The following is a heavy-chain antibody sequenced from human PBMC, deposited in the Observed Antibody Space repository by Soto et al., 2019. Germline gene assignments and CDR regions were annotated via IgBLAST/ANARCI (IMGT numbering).Heavy chain of an antibody. CDR2: INHSVST. V-gene: IGHV4-34*01. J-gene: IGHJ6*02. D-gene: IGHD3-3*01. Sequence: XETLSLTCAVYGGSFSGYYWSWIRQPPGKGLEWIGEINHSVSTNYNPSLKSRVTISVDTSKNQFSLKLSSVTAADTAVYYCARGRVVLRFLEWPTGYYGMDVWGQGTTVTVSS. CDR3: ARGRVVLRFLEWPTGYYGMDV. CDR1: GGSFSGYY.